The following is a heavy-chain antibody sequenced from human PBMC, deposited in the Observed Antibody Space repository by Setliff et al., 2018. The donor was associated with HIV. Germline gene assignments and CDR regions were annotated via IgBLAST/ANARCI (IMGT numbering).Heavy chain of an antibody. J-gene: IGHJ6*02. CDR1: GGSISSVGYY. Sequence: SETLSLTCAVSGGSISSVGYYWSWIRQHPGKALEWIGYIYYSGSTYYNPYLESRLTITVDTSKNQFSLKLTSVTAADTAVYYCESTGFLAGSTHHYYGMDVWGQGTKVTVSS. CDR3: ESTGFLAGSTHHYYGMDV. D-gene: IGHD3-3*01. V-gene: IGHV4-31*11. CDR2: IYYSGST.